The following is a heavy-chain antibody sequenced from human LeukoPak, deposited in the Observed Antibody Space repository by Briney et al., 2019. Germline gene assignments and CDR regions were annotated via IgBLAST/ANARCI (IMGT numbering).Heavy chain of an antibody. D-gene: IGHD5-18*01. J-gene: IGHJ4*02. CDR2: IYYSGST. CDR3: ARQRGYSYGASLDY. V-gene: IGHV4-59*08. Sequence: SETLSLTCTVSGGSISSYYWSWMRQPPGKGLEWIGHIYYSGSTNYNPSLESRVTISVDTSKNQFSLKLSSVTAADTAVYYCARQRGYSYGASLDYWGQGTLVTVSS. CDR1: GGSISSYY.